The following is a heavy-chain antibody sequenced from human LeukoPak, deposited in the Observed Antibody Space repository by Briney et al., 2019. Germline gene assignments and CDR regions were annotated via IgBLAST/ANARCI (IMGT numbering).Heavy chain of an antibody. Sequence: TGGSLRLSCAASGFTFSSCGMHWVRQAPGKGLEWVAVISYDGSNKYYADSVKGRFTISRDNSKNTLYLQMNSLRAEDTAVYYCAELPCGYCSGGSEDYFDYWGQGTLVTVSS. CDR2: ISYDGSNK. CDR1: GFTFSSCG. J-gene: IGHJ4*02. D-gene: IGHD2-15*01. V-gene: IGHV3-30*18. CDR3: AELPCGYCSGGSEDYFDY.